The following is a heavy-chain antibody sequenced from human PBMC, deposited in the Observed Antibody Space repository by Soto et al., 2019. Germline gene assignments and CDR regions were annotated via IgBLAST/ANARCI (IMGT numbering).Heavy chain of an antibody. D-gene: IGHD1-1*01. CDR1: GFSFTHYW. CDR3: ARRSLKGGTPSHELQP. J-gene: IGHJ5*02. CDR2: IYPSDSAT. Sequence: PGESLKISCQGSGFSFTHYWIGWVRQVPGKGLEWMGGIYPSDSATRYNPSFQGQVALSADPSISTAYLQASSLRAPDYAIHCRARRSLKGGTPSHELQPCGQGT. V-gene: IGHV5-51*01.